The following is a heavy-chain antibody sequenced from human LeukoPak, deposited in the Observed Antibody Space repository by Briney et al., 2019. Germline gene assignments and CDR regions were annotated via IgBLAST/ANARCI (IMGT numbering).Heavy chain of an antibody. CDR1: GGSISSYY. CDR2: IYTSRST. Sequence: TETLSLTCTVYGGSISSYYWSWIRQPAGKGLEWIGRIYTSRSTNYNPSLKSRVTMSVDTSKNQFSVKLSSVTAADTAVYYWAIEGRLPYFDYWGQGTLVTVSS. V-gene: IGHV4-4*07. CDR3: AIEGRLPYFDY. J-gene: IGHJ4*02.